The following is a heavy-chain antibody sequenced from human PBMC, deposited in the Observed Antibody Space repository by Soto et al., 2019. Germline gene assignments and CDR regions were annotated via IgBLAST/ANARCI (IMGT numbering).Heavy chain of an antibody. CDR2: IIPIFGTA. J-gene: IGHJ6*02. D-gene: IGHD3-10*01. CDR3: ARDDSSGSYFYYYGMDV. Sequence: WASVKVSCKASGGTFSSYAISWVRQAPGQGLEWMGGIIPIFGTANYAQKFQGRVTITADESTSTAYMELSSLRSEDTAMYYCARDDSSGSYFYYYGMDVWGQGTTVTVSS. V-gene: IGHV1-69*13. CDR1: GGTFSSYA.